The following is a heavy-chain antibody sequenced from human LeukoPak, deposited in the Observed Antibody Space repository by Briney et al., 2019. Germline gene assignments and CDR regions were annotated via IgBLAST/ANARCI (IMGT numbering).Heavy chain of an antibody. J-gene: IGHJ4*02. Sequence: GGSLRLSCAASGFTFSTYSMNWVRQAPGKGLEWVSSISSSSSYIYYADSVKGRFTISRDNAKNSLDLQMNSLRAEDTAVYYCAREERIVGAAFDYWGQGTLVTVSS. CDR3: AREERIVGAAFDY. D-gene: IGHD1-26*01. V-gene: IGHV3-21*04. CDR2: ISSSSSYI. CDR1: GFTFSTYS.